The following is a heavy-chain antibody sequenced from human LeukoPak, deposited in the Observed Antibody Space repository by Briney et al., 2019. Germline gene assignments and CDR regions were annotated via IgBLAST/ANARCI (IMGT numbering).Heavy chain of an antibody. J-gene: IGHJ4*02. Sequence: SETLSLTCTVSGGSISSYYWSWIRQPPGKGLEWIGYIYYSGSTNYNPSLKSRVTISVDTSKNQFSLKLSSVTAADTAVYYCATLKSPHYYGSGGPDYWGQGTLVTVSS. CDR3: ATLKSPHYYGSGGPDY. CDR1: GGSISSYY. V-gene: IGHV4-59*12. CDR2: IYYSGST. D-gene: IGHD3-10*01.